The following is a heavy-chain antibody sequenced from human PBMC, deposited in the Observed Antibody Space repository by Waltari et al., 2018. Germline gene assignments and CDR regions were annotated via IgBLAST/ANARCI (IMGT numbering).Heavy chain of an antibody. CDR2: IIPIFGTG. CDR3: AKEDIVVVVALTPELPDY. D-gene: IGHD2-15*01. J-gene: IGHJ4*02. CDR1: GGTFSRYA. Sequence: VQLVQSGAEVKKTGSSLKVSCKASGGTFSRYAISWVRPAPGQGLEWMGRIIPIFGTGNDAQKFQGRVTITADKSTSTAYMELSSLRSEDTAVYYCAKEDIVVVVALTPELPDYWGQGTLVTVSS. V-gene: IGHV1-69*08.